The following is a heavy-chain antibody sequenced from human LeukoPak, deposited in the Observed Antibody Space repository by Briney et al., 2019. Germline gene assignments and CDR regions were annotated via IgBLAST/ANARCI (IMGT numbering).Heavy chain of an antibody. CDR2: IHTSGST. D-gene: IGHD5-12*01. J-gene: IGHJ4*02. CDR3: ARGWINLDY. V-gene: IGHV4-4*07. Sequence: SETLSLTCTVSGGSISSYYWSWLRHPAGKGVELIGCIHTSGSTNYNPSLKSRATMSVDPSKNQFSLNLSSVTAADTAVYYCARGWINLDYWGQGTLVTVSS. CDR1: GGSISSYY.